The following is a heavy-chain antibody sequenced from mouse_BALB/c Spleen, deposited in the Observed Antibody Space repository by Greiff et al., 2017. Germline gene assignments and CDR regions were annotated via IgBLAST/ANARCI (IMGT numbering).Heavy chain of an antibody. J-gene: IGHJ4*01. CDR1: GFAFSSYD. CDR3: ARLGDYDGDYYAMDY. CDR2: ISSGGGST. Sequence: EVQRVESGGGLVKPGGSLKLSCAASGFAFSSYDMSWVRQTPEKRLEWVAYISSGGGSTYYPDTVKGRFTISRDNAKNTLYLQMSSLKSEDTAMYYCARLGDYDGDYYAMDYWGQGTSVTVSS. D-gene: IGHD2-4*01. V-gene: IGHV5-12-1*01.